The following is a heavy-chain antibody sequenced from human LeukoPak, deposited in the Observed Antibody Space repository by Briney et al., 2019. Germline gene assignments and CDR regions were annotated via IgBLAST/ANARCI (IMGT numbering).Heavy chain of an antibody. CDR3: ARVGGFWSGYQIDP. J-gene: IGHJ5*02. CDR1: GFTFSSYS. D-gene: IGHD3-3*01. CDR2: ISSSSSSI. V-gene: IGHV3-48*04. Sequence: GGSLRLSCAASGFTFSSYSMNSVPQAPGKGLEWVSYISSSSSSISYADSVKGRFTISRDNAKNSLYLQMNSLRAEDTAVYYCARVGGFWSGYQIDPWGQGTLVTVSS.